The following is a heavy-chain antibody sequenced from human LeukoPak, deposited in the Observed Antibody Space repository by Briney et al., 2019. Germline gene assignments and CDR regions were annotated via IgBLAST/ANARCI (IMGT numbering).Heavy chain of an antibody. CDR1: GASIRSDSYY. J-gene: IGHJ4*02. Sequence: SSETLSLXCTVSGASIRSDSYYWGWIRQSPGKGLERIGSIHYSGSTYYNPSLKNRVTISVDTPKNQFSLKLSSVTAADTAVYYCATHVYSSGWYFDYWGQGTLVTVSS. D-gene: IGHD6-19*01. V-gene: IGHV4-39*01. CDR3: ATHVYSSGWYFDY. CDR2: IHYSGST.